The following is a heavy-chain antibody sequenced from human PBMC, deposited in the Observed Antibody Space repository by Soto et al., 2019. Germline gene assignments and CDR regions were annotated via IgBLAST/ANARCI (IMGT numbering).Heavy chain of an antibody. CDR1: GFTFSEHY. CDR2: IKNKANGYKT. Sequence: PGGSLRLSCVASGFTFSEHYMDWVRQAPGKGKEWVGRIKNKANGYKTEYAASVEGRINISRDDSKNSLSLQINSLKTEDTAVYFCARVRLGAPTRYFDSWAQRALVPVSS. J-gene: IGHJ4*02. CDR3: ARVRLGAPTRYFDS. D-gene: IGHD1-26*01. V-gene: IGHV3-72*01.